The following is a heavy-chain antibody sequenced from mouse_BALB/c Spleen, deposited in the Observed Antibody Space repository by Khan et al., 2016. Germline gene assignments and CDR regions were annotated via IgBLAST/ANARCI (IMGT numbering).Heavy chain of an antibody. V-gene: IGHV5-6-4*01. CDR2: ISSGGTYT. J-gene: IGHJ3*01. CDR1: GFTFSSYA. D-gene: IGHD4-1*01. CDR3: TRDGTVPGFAY. Sequence: EVELVESGGGLVKPGGSLKLSCAASGFTFSSYAMSWVRQTPEKRLEWVATISSGGTYTYYPDSVKGRFTISRDNAKNTLYLQMSSLRSEDTAMSYCTRDGTVPGFAYWGQGTLVTVSA.